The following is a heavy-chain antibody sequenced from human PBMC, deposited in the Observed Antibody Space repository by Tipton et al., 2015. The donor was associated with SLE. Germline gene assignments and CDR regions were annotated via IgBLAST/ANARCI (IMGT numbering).Heavy chain of an antibody. CDR3: ARGTQLDGAAPSRY. J-gene: IGHJ4*02. D-gene: IGHD1-1*01. CDR2: IIPIFGTA. Sequence: QLVQSGPEVKKPGASVKVSCKASGGTFSSYAISWVRQAPGQGLEWMGGIIPIFGTANYAQKFQGRVTITADESTSTAYMELSSLRSEDTAVYYCARGTQLDGAAPSRYWGQGTLVTVSS. V-gene: IGHV1-69*01. CDR1: GGTFSSYA.